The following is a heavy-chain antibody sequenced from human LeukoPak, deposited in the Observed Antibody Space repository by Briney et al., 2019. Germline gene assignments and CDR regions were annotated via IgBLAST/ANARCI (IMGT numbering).Heavy chain of an antibody. D-gene: IGHD3-3*01. J-gene: IGHJ4*02. V-gene: IGHV4-31*03. CDR1: GGSISSGGYY. Sequence: PSETLSLTCTVSGGSISSGGYYWSWIRQHPGKGLEWIGYIYYSGSTYYNPSLKSRVTISVDTSKNQFSLKLSSVTAADTAVYYCAGRAYYDFWSGYYATPYWGQGTLVTVSS. CDR3: AGRAYYDFWSGYYATPY. CDR2: IYYSGST.